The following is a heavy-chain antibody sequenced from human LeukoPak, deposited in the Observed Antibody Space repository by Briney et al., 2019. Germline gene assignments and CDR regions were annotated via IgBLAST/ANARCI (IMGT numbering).Heavy chain of an antibody. CDR2: ISYDGSNK. CDR3: AKMRGEYCSGGSCYGNWFDP. Sequence: GGSLRLSCAASGFTFSSYGMHWVRQAPGKGLEWVAVISYDGSNKYYADSVKGRLTISRDNSKNTLYLQMNSLRAEDTAVYYCAKMRGEYCSGGSCYGNWFDPWGQGTLVTVSS. CDR1: GFTFSSYG. D-gene: IGHD2-15*01. J-gene: IGHJ5*02. V-gene: IGHV3-30*18.